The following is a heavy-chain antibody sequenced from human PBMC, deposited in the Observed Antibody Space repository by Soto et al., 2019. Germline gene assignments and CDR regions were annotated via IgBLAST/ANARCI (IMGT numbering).Heavy chain of an antibody. D-gene: IGHD5-18*01. CDR2: ISGSGGST. CDR3: AKDQEYVETAMAPPGDYYYYGMDV. V-gene: IGHV3-23*01. CDR1: GFTFSSYA. J-gene: IGHJ6*02. Sequence: EVQLLESGGGLVQPGGSLRLSCAASGFTFSSYAMSWVRQAPGKGLEWVSAISGSGGSTYYADSVKGRFTISRDNSKNTLYLQMNSLRAEDTAVYYCAKDQEYVETAMAPPGDYYYYGMDVWGQGTTVTVSS.